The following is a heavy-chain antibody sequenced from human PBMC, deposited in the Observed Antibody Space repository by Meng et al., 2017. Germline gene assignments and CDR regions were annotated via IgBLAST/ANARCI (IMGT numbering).Heavy chain of an antibody. CDR2: MSPNSGNP. CDR1: CYHLTSYD. CDR3: ARGPNRWTGFDY. J-gene: IGHJ4*02. Sequence: VVQSGGEVKKPGASVQTSCEASCYHLTSYDINWVRQATGQGLEWMGWMSPNSGNPGYAQKFQGRVTMTRNTSISTAYMELSSLRSEDTAVYYCARGPNRWTGFDYWGQGTLVTVSS. D-gene: IGHD3/OR15-3a*01. V-gene: IGHV1-8*01.